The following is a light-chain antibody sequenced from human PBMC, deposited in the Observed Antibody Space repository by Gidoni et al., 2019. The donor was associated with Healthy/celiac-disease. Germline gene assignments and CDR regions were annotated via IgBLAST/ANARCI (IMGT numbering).Light chain of an antibody. CDR2: QDS. CDR1: QLGDKY. V-gene: IGLV3-1*01. J-gene: IGLJ1*01. CDR3: QAWDSSTGDV. Sequence: SYELTQPPSASVSPGQTASITCSGDQLGDKYACWYQQKPGQSPVLVIYQDSKRPSGIPERFSGSNSGNTATLTISGTQAMDEADYYCQAWDSSTGDVFGTGTKVTVL.